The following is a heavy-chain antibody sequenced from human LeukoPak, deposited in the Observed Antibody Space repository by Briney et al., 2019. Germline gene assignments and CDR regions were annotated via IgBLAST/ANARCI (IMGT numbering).Heavy chain of an antibody. Sequence: PGGSLRLSCAASGFTISSYAMHWVRQAPGKGPEWVAVISYDGSNKYYADSVKGRFTISRDNSKNTLYLQMNSLRAEGTAVYYCARDSTYYYDSGSSGPHYFDYWGQGTLVTVSS. D-gene: IGHD3-10*01. CDR1: GFTISSYA. J-gene: IGHJ4*02. V-gene: IGHV3-30*01. CDR3: ARDSTYYYDSGSSGPHYFDY. CDR2: ISYDGSNK.